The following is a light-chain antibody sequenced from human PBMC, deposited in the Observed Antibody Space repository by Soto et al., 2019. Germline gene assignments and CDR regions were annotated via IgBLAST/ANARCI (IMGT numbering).Light chain of an antibody. CDR1: QSVDND. CDR3: QQYNNWPLT. CDR2: DAS. J-gene: IGKJ4*01. Sequence: EIVMTQSPATLSVSPGDRATLSCRASQSVDNDLAWYQQKPGQPPRLLIYDASTRATGIPARFSGSQSGTEFTLTISSLLSEDFAVYFCQQYNNWPLTSGGGTKVETK. V-gene: IGKV3D-15*01.